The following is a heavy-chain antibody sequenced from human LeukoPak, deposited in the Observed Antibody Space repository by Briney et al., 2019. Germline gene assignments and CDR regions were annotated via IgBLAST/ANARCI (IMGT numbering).Heavy chain of an antibody. CDR2: IAYDGSRA. D-gene: IGHD1-14*01. CDR1: GFAFGGYG. V-gene: IGHV3-33*01. Sequence: GGSLRLSWAGSGFAFGGYGMHWFRQTPAKGLEWVAVIAYDGSRAFYADSVKGRFTISRDNSKNTMSVQMDDLRAEDTAVYYCTRYNNDHFDYWGQGTLVTVSS. CDR3: TRYNNDHFDY. J-gene: IGHJ4*02.